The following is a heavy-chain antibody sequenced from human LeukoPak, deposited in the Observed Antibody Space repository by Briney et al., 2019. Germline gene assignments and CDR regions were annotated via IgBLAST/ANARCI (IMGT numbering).Heavy chain of an antibody. D-gene: IGHD3-16*01. J-gene: IGHJ4*02. CDR3: VRGRRGSDF. CDR2: ISASGGTT. Sequence: PGGSLRLSCAASGFTFSSYAMSWVRQALGKGLEWVSGISASGGTTYYADSVKGRFTISRDNSKITLYLQMNSLRAEDTAVYYCVRGRRGSDFWGQGTLVTVSS. CDR1: GFTFSSYA. V-gene: IGHV3-23*01.